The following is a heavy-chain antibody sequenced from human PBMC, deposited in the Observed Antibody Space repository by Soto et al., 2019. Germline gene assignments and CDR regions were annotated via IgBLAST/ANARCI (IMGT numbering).Heavy chain of an antibody. CDR2: IIPISGTA. CDR1: GGTFSSYA. Sequence: QVQLVQSRAEVKKPGSSVKVSCKASGGTFSSYAISWVRQAPGQGLEWMGGIIPISGTANYAQKFQGRVTITADESTSTAYMELSSLRSEDTAMYYCARSQGSSTSLEIYYYYYYGMDVWGQGTTVTVSS. D-gene: IGHD2-2*01. J-gene: IGHJ6*02. CDR3: ARSQGSSTSLEIYYYYYYGMDV. V-gene: IGHV1-69*01.